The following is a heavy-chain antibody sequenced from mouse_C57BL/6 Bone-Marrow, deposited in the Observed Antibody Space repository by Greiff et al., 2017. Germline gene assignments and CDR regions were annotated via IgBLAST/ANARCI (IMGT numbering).Heavy chain of an antibody. CDR1: GYTFTDYT. D-gene: IGHD1-1*01. CDR3: ARDYSGSLYAMDY. V-gene: IGHV1-78*01. Sequence: VQLQQSDAELVKPGASVKISCKVSGYTFTDYTIHWMKQRPEQGLEWIGYIYPRDGSTKYNEKFKGKATLTANKSSSTAYMQLNSLPSEDSSVDFCARDYSGSLYAMDYWGQGTSVTVSS. CDR2: IYPRDGST. J-gene: IGHJ4*01.